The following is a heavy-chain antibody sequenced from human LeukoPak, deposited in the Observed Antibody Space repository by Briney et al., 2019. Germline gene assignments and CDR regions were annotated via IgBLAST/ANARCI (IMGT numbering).Heavy chain of an antibody. J-gene: IGHJ5*02. CDR1: GGSISSYY. D-gene: IGHD2-2*01. CDR3: ARAHEGYCSSTSCQHWFYP. V-gene: IGHV4-59*01. CDR2: IYYSGST. Sequence: SETLSLTCTVSGGSISSYYWSWIRQPPGKGLEWIGYIYYSGSTNYNPSLKSRVTISVDTSKNQFSLKLSSVTAADTAVYYCARAHEGYCSSTSCQHWFYPWGQGTLVTVSS.